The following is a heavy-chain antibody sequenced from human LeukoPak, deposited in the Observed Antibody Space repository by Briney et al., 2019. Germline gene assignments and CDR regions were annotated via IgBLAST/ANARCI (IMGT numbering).Heavy chain of an antibody. CDR3: ARDVRPGVAVPAAHDAFDI. J-gene: IGHJ3*02. V-gene: IGHV1-18*01. CDR2: ISAYNGNT. CDR1: GYTFTSYG. D-gene: IGHD2-2*01. Sequence: ASVKVSCKASGYTFTSYGISWVRQAPGQGLEWMGWISAYNGNTNYAQKLQGRVTMTTDTSTSTAYMELRSLRSDDTAVYYCARDVRPGVAVPAAHDAFDIWGQGTMVTVSS.